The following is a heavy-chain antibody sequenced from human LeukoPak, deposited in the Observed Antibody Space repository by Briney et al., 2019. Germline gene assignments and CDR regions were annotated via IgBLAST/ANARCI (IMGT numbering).Heavy chain of an antibody. CDR1: GFTFGDYA. V-gene: IGHV3-49*03. Sequence: PGRSLRLSCPAPGFTFGDYAMSWFRQAPGKGLEWVGFIRSKAYGGTTEYAASVKGRFTISRDDSKSIAYLQMNSLKTEDTAVYYCTREWEGPGWELLDYWGQGTLVTVSS. CDR3: TREWEGPGWELLDY. CDR2: IRSKAYGGTT. D-gene: IGHD1-26*01. J-gene: IGHJ4*02.